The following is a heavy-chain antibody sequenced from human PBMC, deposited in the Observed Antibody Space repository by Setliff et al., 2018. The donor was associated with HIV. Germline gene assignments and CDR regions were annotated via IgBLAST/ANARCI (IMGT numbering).Heavy chain of an antibody. J-gene: IGHJ4*02. CDR3: ASASPLYGGHSFPDF. Sequence: SGGSLRLSCVGSGFKFKNYNMNWVRQAPGKGLEWISSSSSDSRYIYYADSVKGRFTISRDNAQDSVYLQISALRGEDTAVHYCASASPLYGGHSFPDFWGQGTLVTVSS. CDR1: GFKFKNYN. V-gene: IGHV3-21*04. D-gene: IGHD4-17*01. CDR2: SSSDSRYI.